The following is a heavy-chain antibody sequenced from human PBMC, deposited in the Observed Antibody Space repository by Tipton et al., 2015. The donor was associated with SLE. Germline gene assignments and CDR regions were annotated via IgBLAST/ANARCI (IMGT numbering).Heavy chain of an antibody. D-gene: IGHD6-19*01. V-gene: IGHV3-7*05. Sequence: SLRLSCAASGFTFSSYGMHWVRQAPGKGLEWVANIKQDGSEKYYVDSVKGRFTISRDNAKSSLYLQMNSLRAEDTAVYYCARDNRYSSGRGAVDIWGQGTMVPVPS. CDR2: IKQDGSEK. J-gene: IGHJ3*02. CDR3: ARDNRYSSGRGAVDI. CDR1: GFTFSSYG.